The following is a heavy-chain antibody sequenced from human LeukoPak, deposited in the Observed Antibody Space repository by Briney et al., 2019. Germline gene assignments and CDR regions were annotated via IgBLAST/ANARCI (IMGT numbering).Heavy chain of an antibody. CDR3: ARGAGRCGGDCYFSDY. D-gene: IGHD2-21*02. CDR2: IYTSGNT. V-gene: IGHV4-4*07. CDR1: GGSISGYY. Sequence: SETLSLTCTVSGGSISGYYWSWIRQPAGKGLEWIGRIYTSGNTNYNPSLKSRVAMSVDTSRNQFSLKLSSVTAADTAVYYCARGAGRCGGDCYFSDYWGQGTLVTVSS. J-gene: IGHJ4*02.